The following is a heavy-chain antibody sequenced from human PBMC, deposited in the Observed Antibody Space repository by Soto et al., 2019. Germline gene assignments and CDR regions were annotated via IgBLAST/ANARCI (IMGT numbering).Heavy chain of an antibody. CDR1: GFTVSSNY. Sequence: EVQLVESGGGLVQPGGSLRLSCAASGFTVSSNYMSWVRQAPGKGLEWVSVIYSGGTTYYADSVKGRFTISRDNSKNTLSLQMNSLRAEDTAVYYCARKGDSSDYRRWFDPWGQGTLVTVSS. CDR2: IYSGGTT. CDR3: ARKGDSSDYRRWFDP. V-gene: IGHV3-66*01. J-gene: IGHJ5*02. D-gene: IGHD3-22*01.